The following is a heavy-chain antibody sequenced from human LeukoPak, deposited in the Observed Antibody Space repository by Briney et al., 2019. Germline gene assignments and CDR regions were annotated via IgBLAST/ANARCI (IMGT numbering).Heavy chain of an antibody. CDR2: IRYDGNNE. Sequence: GGSLRLSCAASGFIFRSYGMHWVRQAPGSGLEWVAFIRYDGNNEDYVDSVKGRFTISRDNSKNTLYLQMDSLRAEDTAVYYCARDSFGLPLDLYYFDYWGQGTLVTVSS. V-gene: IGHV3-30*02. J-gene: IGHJ4*02. CDR1: GFIFRSYG. CDR3: ARDSFGLPLDLYYFDY. D-gene: IGHD3-16*02.